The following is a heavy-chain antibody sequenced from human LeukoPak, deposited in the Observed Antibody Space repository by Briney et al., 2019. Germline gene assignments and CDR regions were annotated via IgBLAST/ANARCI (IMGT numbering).Heavy chain of an antibody. V-gene: IGHV3-21*01. D-gene: IGHD2-2*01. J-gene: IGHJ4*02. CDR1: GFTFSSYS. CDR3: ARALIVVVPAANPDY. CDR2: ISSSSSYI. Sequence: GGSLRLSCAASGFTFSSYSMNWVRQAPGKGLEWVSSISSSSSYIYYADSVKGRFTISRDNAKNSLYLQMNSLRAEDTAVYYCARALIVVVPAANPDYWGQGTLVTVSS.